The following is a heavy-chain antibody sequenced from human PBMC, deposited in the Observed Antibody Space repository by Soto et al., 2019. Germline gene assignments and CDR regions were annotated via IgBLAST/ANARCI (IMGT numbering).Heavy chain of an antibody. J-gene: IGHJ4*02. D-gene: IGHD6-19*01. V-gene: IGHV4-4*01. CDR1: GDSVSSPYY. CDR2: VFHTGTT. CDR3: ARSAGWYAVHS. Sequence: QVQLQESGPGLVKPSGTLSLTCAVSGDSVSSPYYWCWVRQPPGEGLEWIGEVFHTGTTSYNPSLRSRVTISMDKSNNQFSLDLSYVTAADTAVYCCARSAGWYAVHSWGPGTLVIVSS.